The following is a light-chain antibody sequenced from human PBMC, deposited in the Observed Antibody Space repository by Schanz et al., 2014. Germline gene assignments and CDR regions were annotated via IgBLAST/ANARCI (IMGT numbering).Light chain of an antibody. Sequence: VLTQSPGTLSLSPGERATLSCRASQSVSSSNLAWYQQKPGQAPRLLIYAASSRATGIPDRFSGAGSGTEFTLTISSLQSEDFAVYYCQQYNNWPPLFTFGPGTKVDIK. V-gene: IGKV3D-15*01. CDR3: QQYNNWPPLFT. J-gene: IGKJ3*01. CDR1: QSVSSSN. CDR2: AAS.